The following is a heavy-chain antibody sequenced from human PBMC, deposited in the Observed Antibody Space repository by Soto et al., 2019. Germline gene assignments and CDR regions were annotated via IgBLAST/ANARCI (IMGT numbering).Heavy chain of an antibody. CDR1: GGCFSGYY. J-gene: IGHJ4*02. D-gene: IGHD2-2*01. V-gene: IGHV4-34*01. Sequence: SETLSLTCAVXGGCFSGYYWSWIRQPPGKGLEWIGEINHSGSTNYNPSLKSRVTISVDTSKNQFSLKLSSVTAADTAVYYCARGSVENDYWGQGTLVTVSS. CDR3: ARGSVENDY. CDR2: INHSGST.